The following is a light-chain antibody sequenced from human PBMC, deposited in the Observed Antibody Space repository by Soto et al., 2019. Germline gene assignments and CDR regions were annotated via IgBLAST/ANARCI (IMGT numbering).Light chain of an antibody. CDR3: QQYGSSLIT. J-gene: IGKJ5*01. CDR2: GAS. Sequence: EIVLTQSPGTLSLSPGERATLSCRASQSVSSNSLAWYQQKPGQAPRLLIYGASARATGIPDRFSGSGSGTDFTLTIRRLEPEDFAVYYCQQYGSSLITFGQGTRLEIK. V-gene: IGKV3-20*01. CDR1: QSVSSNS.